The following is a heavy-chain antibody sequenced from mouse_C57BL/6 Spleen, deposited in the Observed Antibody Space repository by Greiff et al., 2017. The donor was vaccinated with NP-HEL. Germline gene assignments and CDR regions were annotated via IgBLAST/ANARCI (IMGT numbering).Heavy chain of an antibody. J-gene: IGHJ3*01. D-gene: IGHD4-1*01. V-gene: IGHV3-6*01. CDR1: GYSITSGYY. CDR3: AREDLTGTGAY. CDR2: ISYDGSN. Sequence: EVKLVESGPGLVKPSQSLSLTCSVTGYSITSGYYWNWIRQFPGNKLEWMGYISYDGSNNYNPSLKNRISITRDTSKNQFFLKLNSVTTEDTATYYCAREDLTGTGAYWGQGTLVTVSA.